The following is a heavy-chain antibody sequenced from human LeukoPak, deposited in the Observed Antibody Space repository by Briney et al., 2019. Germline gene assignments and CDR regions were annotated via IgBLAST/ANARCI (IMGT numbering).Heavy chain of an antibody. V-gene: IGHV3-21*01. D-gene: IGHD2-8*01. CDR3: ARVSCTNGVCFLYYYYYMDV. J-gene: IGHJ6*03. CDR2: ITSSSSYI. CDR1: GFTFNTYN. Sequence: GESLRLSCAASGFTFNTYNMNWVRQAPGKGLEWVSSITSSSSYIYYADSVKGRFTISRDNAKSSLYLQMNSLRAEDTAVYYCARVSCTNGVCFLYYYYYMDVWGKGTTVTVSS.